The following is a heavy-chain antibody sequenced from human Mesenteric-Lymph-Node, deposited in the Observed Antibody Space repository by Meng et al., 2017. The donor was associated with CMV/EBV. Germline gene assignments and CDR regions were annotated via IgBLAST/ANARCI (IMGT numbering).Heavy chain of an antibody. J-gene: IGHJ6*02. CDR1: GDSISTSSCY. CDR3: ARGRRYYYGMDV. V-gene: IGHV4-39*07. CDR2: IYSGGTT. Sequence: SETLSLTCTVSGDSISTSSCYWGWIRQPPGKGLEWIGRIYSGGTTYYNPSLKSRVTTSVDTSKNQFSLKLSSVTAADTAVYYCARGRRYYYGMDVWGQGTTVTVSS.